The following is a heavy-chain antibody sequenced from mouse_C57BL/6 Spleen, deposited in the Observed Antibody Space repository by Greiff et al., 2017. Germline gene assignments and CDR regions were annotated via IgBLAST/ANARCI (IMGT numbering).Heavy chain of an antibody. V-gene: IGHV1-47*01. CDR3: ARGPYYYGSDYAMDY. J-gene: IGHJ4*01. CDR1: GYTFTTYP. D-gene: IGHD1-1*01. Sequence: VHLVESGAELVKPGASVKMSCKASGYTFTTYPIEWMKQNHGKSLEWIGNFHPYNDDTKYNEKFKGKATLTVEKSSSTVYLELSRLTSDDSAVYYCARGPYYYGSDYAMDYWGQGTSVTVSS. CDR2: FHPYNDDT.